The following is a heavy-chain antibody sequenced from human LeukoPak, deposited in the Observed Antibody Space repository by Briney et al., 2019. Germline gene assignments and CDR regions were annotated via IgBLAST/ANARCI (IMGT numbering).Heavy chain of an antibody. CDR1: GFTFSSYG. V-gene: IGHV3-30*02. Sequence: GGSLRLSCAASGFTFSSYGMHWVRHAPGKGLEWVAFILSDGSNKNYADSVKGRFTISRDNSKNTLYLQMNSLRAEGTAGYSCATVPRIGYWGQGALVTVSS. CDR3: ATVPRIGY. CDR2: ILSDGSNK. J-gene: IGHJ4*02. D-gene: IGHD1-1*01.